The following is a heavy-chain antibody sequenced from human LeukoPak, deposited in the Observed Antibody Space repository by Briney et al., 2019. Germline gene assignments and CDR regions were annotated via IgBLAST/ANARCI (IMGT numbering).Heavy chain of an antibody. CDR3: ARRQSGTMMEV. Sequence: SEPLSLTCTVSGGSIIRDNYYWLWIRQPPEKGLEWIGTIYYSRSAYYNPSLQSRVTISIDPSNNQFSLRLSSVTAADTAVYYCARRQSGTMMEVWGKGTTVTISS. V-gene: IGHV4-39*01. CDR2: IYYSRSA. CDR1: GGSIIRDNYY. D-gene: IGHD3-10*01. J-gene: IGHJ6*04.